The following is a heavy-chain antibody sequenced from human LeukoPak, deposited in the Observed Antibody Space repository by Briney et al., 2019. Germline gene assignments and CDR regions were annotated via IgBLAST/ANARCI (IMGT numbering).Heavy chain of an antibody. Sequence: TLSLTCTVSGGSISSDDYYWSWIRQPPGKGLEWSGYISYSGNTYYNPSLKSRVTISVDTPKNQFSLKLSSVTVADTAVYYCARDRKYGSESLRRLDYWGQGTLVTVSS. D-gene: IGHD3-10*01. CDR2: ISYSGNT. V-gene: IGHV4-30-4*01. J-gene: IGHJ4*02. CDR3: ARDRKYGSESLRRLDY. CDR1: GGSISSDDYY.